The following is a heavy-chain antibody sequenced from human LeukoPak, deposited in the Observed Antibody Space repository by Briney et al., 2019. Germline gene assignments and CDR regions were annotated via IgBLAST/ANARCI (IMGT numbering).Heavy chain of an antibody. D-gene: IGHD3-10*01. CDR3: ARDYYGSDYYYYYMDV. J-gene: IGHJ6*03. V-gene: IGHV4-39*07. CDR2: IYYSGTT. Sequence: SETLSLTCTVSGGSISSSPYYWGWIRQPPGKGLEWIGSIYYSGTTHYNPSLESRVTISVDTSKNQFSLKLSSVTAADTAVYYCARDYYGSDYYYYYMDVWGKGTTVTVSS. CDR1: GGSISSSPYY.